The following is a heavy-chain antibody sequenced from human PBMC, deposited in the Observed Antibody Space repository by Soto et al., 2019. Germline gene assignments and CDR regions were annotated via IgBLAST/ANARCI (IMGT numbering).Heavy chain of an antibody. V-gene: IGHV4-39*01. Sequence: PSETLSLTCTVSGGSISSSSYYWGWIRQPPGKGLEWIGSIYYSGSTYYNPSLKSRVTISVDTSKNQFSLKLSSVTAADTAVYYCARGKPDGLNGYFDYWGQGTLVTVSS. D-gene: IGHD1-1*01. CDR1: GGSISSSSYY. CDR2: IYYSGST. CDR3: ARGKPDGLNGYFDY. J-gene: IGHJ4*02.